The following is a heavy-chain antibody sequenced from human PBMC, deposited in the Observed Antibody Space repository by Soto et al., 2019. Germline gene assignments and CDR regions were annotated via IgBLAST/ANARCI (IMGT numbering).Heavy chain of an antibody. V-gene: IGHV4-34*01. D-gene: IGHD3-10*02. CDR2: INHSGST. Sequence: PSETLSLTCAVYGGSFSGYYWTWIRQPPGTGLEWIGEINHSGSTNYNPSLKSRVTISVDTSKNQFSLKLSSVTAADTAVYYCARDVRGVINWFDPWGQGTLVTVSS. J-gene: IGHJ5*02. CDR3: ARDVRGVINWFDP. CDR1: GGSFSGYY.